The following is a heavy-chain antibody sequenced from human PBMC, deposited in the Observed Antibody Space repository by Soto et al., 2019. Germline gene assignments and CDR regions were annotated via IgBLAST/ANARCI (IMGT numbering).Heavy chain of an antibody. CDR1: GYTFTSYA. CDR3: ARSRVTAAIWFFDY. D-gene: IGHD2-2*02. CDR2: INAGNGNT. V-gene: IGHV1-3*01. Sequence: GASVKVSCKASGYTFTSYAMHWVRQAPGQRLEWMGWINAGNGNTKYSQKFQGRVTITRDTSASTAYMELSSLRSEDTAVYYCARSRVTAAIWFFDYWGQGTLVTVSS. J-gene: IGHJ4*02.